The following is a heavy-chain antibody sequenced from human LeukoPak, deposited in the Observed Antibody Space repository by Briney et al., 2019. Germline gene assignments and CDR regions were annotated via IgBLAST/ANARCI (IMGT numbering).Heavy chain of an antibody. D-gene: IGHD3-3*01. Sequence: GRSLRLSCAASGFTFSSYGMHWVRQAPGKGLEWVAVIWYDGSNKYYADSVKGRFTISRDNSKNTLYLQMNSLRAEDTAAYYCAKGNYDFWSDPYGYFDYWGQGTLVTVSS. CDR3: AKGNYDFWSDPYGYFDY. CDR1: GFTFSSYG. J-gene: IGHJ4*02. V-gene: IGHV3-33*06. CDR2: IWYDGSNK.